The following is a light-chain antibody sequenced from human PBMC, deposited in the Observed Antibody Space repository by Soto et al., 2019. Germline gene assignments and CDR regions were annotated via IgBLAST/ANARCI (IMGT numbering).Light chain of an antibody. CDR2: AAS. Sequence: DVQMTQSPSSLSASVGDRVTITCRASQDINNYLAWFQQKPGQAPKSLIYAASSLQSGVPSNFSGSGSGTDFTLTISSLQPEDFATYYCQQYQNYPATFGGGTKVEIK. CDR3: QQYQNYPAT. CDR1: QDINNY. V-gene: IGKV1-16*02. J-gene: IGKJ4*01.